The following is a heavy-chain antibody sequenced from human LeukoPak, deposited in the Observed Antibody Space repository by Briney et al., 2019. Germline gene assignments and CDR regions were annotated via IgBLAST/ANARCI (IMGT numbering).Heavy chain of an antibody. CDR3: AKDLKATGWVYYFDY. CDR1: GFTFSSYW. Sequence: GGSLRLSCAASGFTFSSYWMSWVRQAPGKGLEWVSAISGSGGSTYYADSVKGRFTISRDNSKNTLYLQMNSLRAEDTAVYYCAKDLKATGWVYYFDYWGQGTLVTVSS. J-gene: IGHJ4*02. D-gene: IGHD1-26*01. V-gene: IGHV3-23*01. CDR2: ISGSGGST.